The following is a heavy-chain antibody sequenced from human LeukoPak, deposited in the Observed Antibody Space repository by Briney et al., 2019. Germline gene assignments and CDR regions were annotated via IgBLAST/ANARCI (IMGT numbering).Heavy chain of an antibody. CDR3: ARGRIREYSYGFYYYGMDV. Sequence: PSETLSLTCAVYGGSFSGYYWSWIRQPPGKGLEWIGEINHSGSTNYNPSLKSRVTISVDTSKNQFSLKLSSVTVADTAVYYCARGRIREYSYGFYYYGMDVWGQGTTVTVSS. CDR2: INHSGST. V-gene: IGHV4-34*01. D-gene: IGHD5-18*01. CDR1: GGSFSGYY. J-gene: IGHJ6*02.